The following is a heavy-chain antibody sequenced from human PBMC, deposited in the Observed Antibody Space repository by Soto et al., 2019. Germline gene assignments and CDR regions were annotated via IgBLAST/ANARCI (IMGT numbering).Heavy chain of an antibody. J-gene: IGHJ6*02. Sequence: QVQLVQSGAEVKKPGSSVKVSCKASGGTFSSYAISWVRQAPGQGLEWMGGIIPIFGTANYAQKFQGRVTITADESTSTAYMELSSLRSEATAVYYCARSFGEPYTAPPRMDVWGQGTTVTVSS. CDR2: IIPIFGTA. CDR3: ARSFGEPYTAPPRMDV. V-gene: IGHV1-69*01. D-gene: IGHD3-10*01. CDR1: GGTFSSYA.